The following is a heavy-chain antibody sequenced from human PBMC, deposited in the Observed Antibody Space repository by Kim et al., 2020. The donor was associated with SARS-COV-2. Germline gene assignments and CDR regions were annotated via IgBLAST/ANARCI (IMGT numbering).Heavy chain of an antibody. CDR1: GGSIRSGGKF. V-gene: IGHV4-31*03. J-gene: IGHJ4*02. Sequence: SETLSLTCSVSGGSIRSGGKFWTWIRQHPAKGLEWLGYISYSGNPHYSPSLRSRVSISLQTSENQFSLELTSVTDADTAVYYCARGQPLDYWGQGILVTV. CDR2: ISYSGNP. D-gene: IGHD2-2*01. CDR3: ARGQPLDY.